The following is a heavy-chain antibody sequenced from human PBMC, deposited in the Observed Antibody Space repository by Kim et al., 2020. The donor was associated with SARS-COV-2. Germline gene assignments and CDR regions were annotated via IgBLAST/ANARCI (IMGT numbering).Heavy chain of an antibody. J-gene: IGHJ6*02. CDR2: IKQDGSEK. CDR1: GFTFSSYW. CDR3: AGDGGHSSSWYYYYDYGMDV. V-gene: IGHV3-7*03. Sequence: GGSLRLSCAASGFTFSSYWMSWVRQAPGKGLEWVANIKQDGSEKYYVDSVKGRFTISRDNANNSLYLQMNSLRAEDTAVYYCAGDGGHSSSWYYYYDYGMDVWGQGTTVTVSS. D-gene: IGHD6-13*01.